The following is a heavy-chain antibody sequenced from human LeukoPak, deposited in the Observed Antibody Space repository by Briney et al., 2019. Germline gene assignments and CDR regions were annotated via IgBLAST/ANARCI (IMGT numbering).Heavy chain of an antibody. CDR2: IKPDGTEK. Sequence: GGSLRLSCVASGFTFGGDWMSWVRQAPGKGLEWVANIKPDGTEKYYVDSVKGRFTISRDNAKNSLYLQMNSLRAEDTAVYYCARDTNWSFDYWGQGILVTVSS. CDR3: ARDTNWSFDY. J-gene: IGHJ4*02. CDR1: GFTFGGDW. D-gene: IGHD2-8*01. V-gene: IGHV3-7*01.